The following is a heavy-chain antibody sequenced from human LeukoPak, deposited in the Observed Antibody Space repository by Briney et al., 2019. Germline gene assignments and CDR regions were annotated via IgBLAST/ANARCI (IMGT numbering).Heavy chain of an antibody. Sequence: RSGGSLRLSCAASGFTFSSYEMNWVRKAPGKGLEWVSYISSSGSTIYYADSVKGRFTISRDNAKNSLYLQMNSLRAEDTAVYYCAREYGSGYYYHYFDYWGQGTLVTVSS. V-gene: IGHV3-48*03. CDR2: ISSSGSTI. CDR3: AREYGSGYYYHYFDY. D-gene: IGHD3-22*01. J-gene: IGHJ4*02. CDR1: GFTFSSYE.